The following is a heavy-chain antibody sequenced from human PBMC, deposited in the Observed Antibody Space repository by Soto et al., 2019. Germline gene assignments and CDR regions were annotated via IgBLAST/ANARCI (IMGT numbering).Heavy chain of an antibody. CDR1: VGTISNYY. CDR3: ARHTAMVLFDY. D-gene: IGHD5-18*01. V-gene: IGHV4-59*08. Sequence: QVQLQESGPGLVKPSETLSLTCTVSVGTISNYYWSWIRQPPGKGLEWIGYVYYSGSTNYNPSLKSRSTISVDMPKNQFSLKLSSVTAADTAVYYCARHTAMVLFDYWGQGTLVTVSS. CDR2: VYYSGST. J-gene: IGHJ4*02.